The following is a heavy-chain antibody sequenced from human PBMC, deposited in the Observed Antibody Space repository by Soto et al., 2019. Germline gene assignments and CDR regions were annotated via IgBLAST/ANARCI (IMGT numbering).Heavy chain of an antibody. V-gene: IGHV3-53*01. J-gene: IGHJ6*02. CDR2: IYNDGTT. CDR3: VIPLPPGQTHPMDV. Sequence: GGSLRLSCVASGLTVAGSYMAWVRQAPGKGLEWASVIYNDGTTYYSESVEGRFTISRDTSKNTLYLQMDRLRDEDTAVYYCVIPLPPGQTHPMDVWGQGTTVTVSS. D-gene: IGHD2-2*01. CDR1: GLTVAGSY.